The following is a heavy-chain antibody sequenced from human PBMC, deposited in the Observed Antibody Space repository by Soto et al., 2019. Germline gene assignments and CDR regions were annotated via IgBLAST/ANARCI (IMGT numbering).Heavy chain of an antibody. J-gene: IGHJ6*02. D-gene: IGHD6-13*01. CDR2: IYYRGSS. CDR1: GGSISGFY. V-gene: IGHV4-59*07. CDR3: ARQQLLPCYDALDV. Sequence: QVQLQESGPGLVKPSDTLSLTCTVSGGSISGFYWSWIRQSPGKGLEYIGDIYYRGSSNYNPSLKSRVTMAFDTSRNQFSLKVNSVTAADTAVYYCARQQLLPCYDALDVWGQGTTVTVSS.